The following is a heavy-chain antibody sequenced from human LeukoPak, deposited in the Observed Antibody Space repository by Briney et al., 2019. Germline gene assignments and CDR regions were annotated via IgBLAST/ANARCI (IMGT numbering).Heavy chain of an antibody. D-gene: IGHD3-22*01. J-gene: IGHJ4*02. Sequence: ASVKVSCKASGGTFSSYAISWVRQAPGQGLEWMGRIIPLLGIANYAQKFQGRVTVTADKSTSTAYMELSSLRSEDTAVYYCASYDSSPCWGQGTLVTVSS. V-gene: IGHV1-69*04. CDR1: GGTFSSYA. CDR2: IIPLLGIA. CDR3: ASYDSSPC.